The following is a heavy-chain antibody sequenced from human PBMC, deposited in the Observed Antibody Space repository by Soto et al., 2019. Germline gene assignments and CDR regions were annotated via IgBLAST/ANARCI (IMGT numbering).Heavy chain of an antibody. CDR1: CGSINSYY. D-gene: IGHD1-20*01. CDR2: IYYSGST. V-gene: IGHV4-59*01. J-gene: IGHJ4*02. Sequence: SETLSLTSTVSCGSINSYYWIWIRQPPGKGLEWIGYIYYSGSTYYNPSLRSRVTISLDTSKNQVSLRLRSVTAADTAVYYCAREQYNWKLWGQGTLVTVSS. CDR3: AREQYNWKL.